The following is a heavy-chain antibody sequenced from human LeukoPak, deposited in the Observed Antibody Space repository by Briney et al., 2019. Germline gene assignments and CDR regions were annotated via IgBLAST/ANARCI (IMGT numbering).Heavy chain of an antibody. J-gene: IGHJ4*02. D-gene: IGHD1-26*01. V-gene: IGHV1-24*01. CDR2: FDPEDGET. CDR3: ATTGRRYSGSPAPPYYFDY. CDR1: GYTLTELS. Sequence: ASVKVSCKVSGYTLTELSMHWVRQAPGKGLEWMGGFDPEDGETIYAQKFQGRVTMTEDTSTDTAYMELSSLRSEDTAVYYCATTGRRYSGSPAPPYYFDYWGEGTLVTVSS.